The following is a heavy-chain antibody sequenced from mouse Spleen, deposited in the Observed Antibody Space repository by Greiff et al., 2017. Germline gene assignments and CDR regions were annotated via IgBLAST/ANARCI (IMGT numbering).Heavy chain of an antibody. CDR3: ARQGPFYAMDY. CDR1: GFTFSSYY. CDR2: INSNGGST. V-gene: IGHV5-6-2*01. Sequence: EVKLVESGGGLVKRGGSLKLSCAASGFTFSSYYMSWVRQTPEKRLELVAAINSNGGSTYYPDTVKGRFTISRDNAKNTLYLQMSSLKSEDTALYYCARQGPFYAMDYWGQGTSVTVSS. J-gene: IGHJ4*01.